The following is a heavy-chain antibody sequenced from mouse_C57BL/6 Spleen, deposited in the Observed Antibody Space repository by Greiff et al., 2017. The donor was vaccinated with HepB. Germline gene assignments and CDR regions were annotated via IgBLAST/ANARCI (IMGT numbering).Heavy chain of an antibody. CDR3: ARTHYGSSYYFDY. J-gene: IGHJ2*01. D-gene: IGHD1-1*01. CDR2: IWTGGGT. Sequence: QVQLKQSGPGLVAPSQSLSFTCTVSGFSLTSYAISWVRQPPGKGLEWLGVIWTGGGTNYNSALKSRLSISKDNSKSQVFLKMNSLQTDDTARYYCARTHYGSSYYFDYWGQGTTLTVSS. CDR1: GFSLTSYA. V-gene: IGHV2-9-1*01.